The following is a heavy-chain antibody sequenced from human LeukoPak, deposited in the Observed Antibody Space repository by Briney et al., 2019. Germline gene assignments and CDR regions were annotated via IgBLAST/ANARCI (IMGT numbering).Heavy chain of an antibody. CDR3: ARDRDGYYGMDV. J-gene: IGHJ6*02. CDR2: IYYSGST. V-gene: IGHV4-59*01. Sequence: KPSETLSLTCTVSGGSISSYYWSWIRQPPGKGLEWIGYIYYSGSTNYNPSLKSRVTISVDTSKNQFSLKLSSVTAADTAVYYCARDRDGYYGMDVWGQGTTVTVSS. CDR1: GGSISSYY.